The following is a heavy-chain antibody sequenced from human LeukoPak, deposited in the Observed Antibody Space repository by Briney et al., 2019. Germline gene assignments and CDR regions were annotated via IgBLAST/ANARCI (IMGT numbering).Heavy chain of an antibody. J-gene: IGHJ2*01. V-gene: IGHV3-23*01. CDR1: RFTLTSYA. CDR3: ARNNPRLVYWYFDL. D-gene: IGHD1/OR15-1a*01. Sequence: GQSLRLSCAVSRFTLTSYAISWVRHPPGSWLEWLSSILGSGGNTYYADSVKGRFTISRDNSKNTLYLQMNRLRAEDTAVFHCARNNPRLVYWYFDLWGRGTQVTVSS. CDR2: ILGSGGNT.